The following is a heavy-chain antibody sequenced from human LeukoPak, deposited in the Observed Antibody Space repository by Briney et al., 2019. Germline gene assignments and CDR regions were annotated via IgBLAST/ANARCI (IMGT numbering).Heavy chain of an antibody. CDR3: AKESGSYHYYFDY. CDR2: ISHDGSNK. CDR1: GFTFSSYG. D-gene: IGHD1-26*01. Sequence: PGRSLRLSCAASGFTFSSYGMHWVRQAPGKGLERVAVISHDGSNKYYADSVKGRFTISRDNSKNTLYLQMNSLRAEDTAVYYCAKESGSYHYYFDYWGQGTLVTVSS. J-gene: IGHJ4*02. V-gene: IGHV3-30*18.